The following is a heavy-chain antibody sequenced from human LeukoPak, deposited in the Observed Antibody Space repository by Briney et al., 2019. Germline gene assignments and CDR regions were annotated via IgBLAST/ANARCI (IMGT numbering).Heavy chain of an antibody. J-gene: IGHJ5*02. CDR3: ARGYDFWSGYGWFDP. D-gene: IGHD3-3*01. CDR2: IIPIFGTA. CDR1: GGTFSSYA. Sequence: ASVKVSCKASGGTFSSYAISWVRQAPGQGLEWMGGIIPIFGTANYAQKFQGRVTITTDESTSTAYMELSSLRSEDTAVYYCARGYDFWSGYGWFDPWGQGTLVTVSS. V-gene: IGHV1-69*05.